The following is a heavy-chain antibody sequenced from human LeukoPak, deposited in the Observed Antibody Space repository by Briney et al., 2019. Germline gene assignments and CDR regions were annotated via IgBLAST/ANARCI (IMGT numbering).Heavy chain of an antibody. J-gene: IGHJ6*03. V-gene: IGHV3-7*01. Sequence: GGSLRLSCAASGFTFSSYWMSWVRQAPGKGLEWVANIKQDGSEKYYVDSVKGRFTISRDNAKNSLYLQMNSLRAEDTAVYYCARVPKYCYGSGRDLNYYTDVWGKGTTVTVSS. CDR1: GFTFSSYW. CDR3: ARVPKYCYGSGRDLNYYTDV. D-gene: IGHD3-10*01. CDR2: IKQDGSEK.